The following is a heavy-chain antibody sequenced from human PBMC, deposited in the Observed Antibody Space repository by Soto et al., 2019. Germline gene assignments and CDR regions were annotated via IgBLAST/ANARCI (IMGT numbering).Heavy chain of an antibody. CDR1: GFTFSSYA. D-gene: IGHD6-13*01. Sequence: EVQLLESGGGLVQPGGSLRLSCAASGFTFSSYAMSWVRQAPGKGLEWVSAISGSGGSTYYADSVKGRFTISRDNSKNTLYLQMNSLRAEDTAVYYCAQGMSSWYSSPDYWGQGTLVTVSS. J-gene: IGHJ4*02. V-gene: IGHV3-23*01. CDR3: AQGMSSWYSSPDY. CDR2: ISGSGGST.